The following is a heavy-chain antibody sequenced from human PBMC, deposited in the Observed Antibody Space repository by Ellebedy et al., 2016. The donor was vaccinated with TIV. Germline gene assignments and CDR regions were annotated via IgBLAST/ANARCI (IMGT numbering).Heavy chain of an antibody. D-gene: IGHD6-6*01. V-gene: IGHV5-51*01. Sequence: GESLKISCKGSGYSFTNYWISWVRQMPGKGLEWMGLIYPGDSNTRYSPSFQGQVTISADKSINTAYLQWSSLKASDTAMFYCARHIYSSSRSYYFDYWGQGTLVTVSS. CDR2: IYPGDSNT. J-gene: IGHJ4*02. CDR3: ARHIYSSSRSYYFDY. CDR1: GYSFTNYW.